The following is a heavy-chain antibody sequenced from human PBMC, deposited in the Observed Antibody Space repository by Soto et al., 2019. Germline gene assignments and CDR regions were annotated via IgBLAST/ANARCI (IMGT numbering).Heavy chain of an antibody. CDR1: GFTLSDHY. J-gene: IGHJ4*02. CDR2: SRNRVKSFTT. Sequence: EVQLVESGGGLVQPGGSLRLSCAASGFTLSDHYLDWVRQAPGKGLEWVGRSRNRVKSFTTAYAASVRGRFTFSRDDSNNVLYLHMNRLKSADTAVYYCARATTPDSTGYDYWGQGTVVTVSS. D-gene: IGHD4-17*01. V-gene: IGHV3-72*01. CDR3: ARATTPDSTGYDY.